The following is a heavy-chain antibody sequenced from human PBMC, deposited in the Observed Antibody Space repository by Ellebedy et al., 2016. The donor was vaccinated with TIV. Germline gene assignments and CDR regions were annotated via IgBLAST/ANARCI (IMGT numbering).Heavy chain of an antibody. J-gene: IGHJ4*02. Sequence: AASVKVPCKASGATFSSYAISWVRQAPGQGLEWMGGIIPIFETANYAQKFQGRVTITADESTSTAYMELTSLRSEDTAVYYCARDQRTAPGLLGYWGQGTLVTVSS. V-gene: IGHV1-69*13. CDR2: IIPIFETA. CDR1: GATFSSYA. CDR3: ARDQRTAPGLLGY. D-gene: IGHD6-13*01.